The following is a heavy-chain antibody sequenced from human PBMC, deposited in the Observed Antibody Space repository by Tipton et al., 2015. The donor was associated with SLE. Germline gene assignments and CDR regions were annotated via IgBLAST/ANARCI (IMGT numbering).Heavy chain of an antibody. V-gene: IGHV4-59*11. CDR2: IYYSGST. CDR3: AKSPGDFWSGLGY. J-gene: IGHJ4*02. Sequence: TLSLTCTVSGGSISIHYWSWIRQPPGKGLEWIGYIYYSGSTNYNPSLKSRVTISVDTSKSQFSLKLSSVTAADTAVYYCAKSPGDFWSGLGYWGQRTLVSVSS. D-gene: IGHD3-3*01. CDR1: GGSISIHY.